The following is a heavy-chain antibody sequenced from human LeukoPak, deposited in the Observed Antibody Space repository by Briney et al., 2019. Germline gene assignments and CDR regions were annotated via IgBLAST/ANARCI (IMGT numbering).Heavy chain of an antibody. D-gene: IGHD3-22*01. CDR1: GFSFSSYG. CDR3: AKDRSRYDSSAYDFDY. J-gene: IGHJ4*02. CDR2: ISGSGAST. Sequence: PGGTLRLSCAASGFSFSSYGMSWVRQAPGKGLEWVSGISGSGASTYYADSVKGRFTISRDNSKNTLHLQMNSLRAEDTAVYYCAKDRSRYDSSAYDFDYWGRGTLVTVSS. V-gene: IGHV3-23*01.